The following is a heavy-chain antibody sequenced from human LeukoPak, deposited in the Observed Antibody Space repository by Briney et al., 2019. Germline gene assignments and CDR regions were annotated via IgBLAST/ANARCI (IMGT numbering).Heavy chain of an antibody. V-gene: IGHV1-46*01. J-gene: IGHJ6*03. CDR2: INPSGGST. CDR1: GYTFTSYY. Sequence: EASVKVSCKASGYTFTSYYMHWVRQAPGQGLEWMGIINPSGGSTSYAQKFQGRVTVTRDTSTSTVYMELSSLRSEDTAVYYCARDSQLDGPGSYYAPYYYYMDVWGKGTTVTISS. D-gene: IGHD3-10*01. CDR3: ARDSQLDGPGSYYAPYYYYMDV.